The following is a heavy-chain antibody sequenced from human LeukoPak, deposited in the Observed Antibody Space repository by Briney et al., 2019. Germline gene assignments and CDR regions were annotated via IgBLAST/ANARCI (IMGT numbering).Heavy chain of an antibody. CDR1: GFTFSSYS. D-gene: IGHD6-19*01. V-gene: IGHV3-30*18. CDR2: ISYDGSNK. J-gene: IGHJ4*02. CDR3: AKQAVAGHFDY. Sequence: GGSLRLSCAASGFTFSSYSMNWVRQAPGKGLEWVAVISYDGSNKYYADSVKGRFTISRDNSKNTLYLQMNSLRAEDTAVYYCAKQAVAGHFDYWGQGTLVTVSS.